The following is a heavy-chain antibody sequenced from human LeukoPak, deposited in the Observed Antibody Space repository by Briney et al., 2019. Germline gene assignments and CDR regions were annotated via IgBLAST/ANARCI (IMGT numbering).Heavy chain of an antibody. D-gene: IGHD2-8*01. J-gene: IGHJ3*02. CDR1: GGSISSNNYF. CDR2: ISSTGIT. CDR3: ARDPYCSNGVCYAFDI. Sequence: SQTLSVTCSVSGGSISSNNYFWGWIRQPPGKGLEWLGAISSTGITAYNPALKSRVTISVDTSKNQFSLKLSSLTAADTAFYYCARDPYCSNGVCYAFDIWGQGTMVSVSS. V-gene: IGHV4-39*07.